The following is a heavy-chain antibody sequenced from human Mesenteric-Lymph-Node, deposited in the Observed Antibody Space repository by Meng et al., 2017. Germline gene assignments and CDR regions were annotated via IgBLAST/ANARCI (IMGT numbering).Heavy chain of an antibody. V-gene: IGHV4-59*01. CDR2: VSESGST. Sequence: GSLRLSCTVSRGSITDYYWGWIRQPPGKGLEWIGFVSESGSTTYNPSLTGRATISLDPSKTQFSLRLTSVTAADTAVYFCARHTYVYFHGLDVWGQGTTVTVSS. J-gene: IGHJ6*02. CDR3: ARHTYVYFHGLDV. CDR1: RGSITDYY. D-gene: IGHD3-16*01.